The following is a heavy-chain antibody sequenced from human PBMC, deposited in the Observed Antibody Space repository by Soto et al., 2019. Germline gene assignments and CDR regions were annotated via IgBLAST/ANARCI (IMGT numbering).Heavy chain of an antibody. Sequence: GGSLRLSCAASGFTFSSYSMNWVRQAPGKGLEWVSYISSGGGSIYYADSVKGRFTISRDNAKNSLYLQMNSLRGEDTAVYYCARRSPSLNAFDIWGQGTMVTVSS. CDR3: ARRSPSLNAFDI. V-gene: IGHV3-48*01. J-gene: IGHJ3*02. CDR2: ISSGGGSI. CDR1: GFTFSSYS.